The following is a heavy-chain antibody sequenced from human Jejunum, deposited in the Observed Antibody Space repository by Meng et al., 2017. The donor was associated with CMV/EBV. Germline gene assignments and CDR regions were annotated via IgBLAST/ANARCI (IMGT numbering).Heavy chain of an antibody. CDR3: VRECCDSASVD. D-gene: IGHD2-21*01. Sequence: VVSGFTFRSYGMHWVRQAPGKGLEWVAFIWDDGSNKYYADSVRGRFTISRDNSRNTLYLQMSSLRTDDTAIYYCVRECCDSASVDWGQGTLVTV. CDR1: GFTFRSYG. V-gene: IGHV3-30*02. J-gene: IGHJ4*02. CDR2: IWDDGSNK.